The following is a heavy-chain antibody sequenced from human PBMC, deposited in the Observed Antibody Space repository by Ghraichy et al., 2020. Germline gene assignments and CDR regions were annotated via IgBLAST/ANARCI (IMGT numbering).Heavy chain of an antibody. J-gene: IGHJ5*02. V-gene: IGHV3-33*08. CDR1: GFTFSSYG. D-gene: IGHD3-10*01. CDR3: ARDQYYGSGGNNWFDP. CDR2: IWYDGSNK. Sequence: GESLNISCAASGFTFSSYGMHWVRQAPGKGLEWVAVIWYDGSNKYYADSVKGRFTISRDNSKNTLYLQMNSLRAEDTAVYYCARDQYYGSGGNNWFDPWGQGTLVTVSS.